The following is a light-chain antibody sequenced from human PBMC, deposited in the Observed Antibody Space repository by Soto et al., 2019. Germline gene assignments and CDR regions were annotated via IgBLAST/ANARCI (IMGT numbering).Light chain of an antibody. CDR2: CNT. Sequence: QSVLTQPPSVSGAPGQRVTISCTGSSSNIGAGYDVHWYQQLPGRAPKLLIYCNTNRPSGVPDRLSGSKSGTSASLAITGLQAEDEGDYYCKSYDSSLSGSVFGGGTKLTVL. V-gene: IGLV1-40*01. J-gene: IGLJ2*01. CDR3: KSYDSSLSGSV. CDR1: SSNIGAGYD.